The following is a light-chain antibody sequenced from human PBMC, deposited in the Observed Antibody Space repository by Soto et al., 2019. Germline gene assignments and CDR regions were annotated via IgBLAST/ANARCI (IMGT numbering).Light chain of an antibody. V-gene: IGKV1-5*01. CDR2: GAS. J-gene: IGKJ1*01. CDR3: QQYATYSPEWT. CDR1: QSIGTW. Sequence: DIQMTQSPSTLSASAGDSVTVTCRASQSIGTWLAWYQQKPGTAPKLLIDGASSLETGVSSRFSGSGSGTKFTLTITSLHPDDFATYYCQQYATYSPEWTFGQGTKVEIK.